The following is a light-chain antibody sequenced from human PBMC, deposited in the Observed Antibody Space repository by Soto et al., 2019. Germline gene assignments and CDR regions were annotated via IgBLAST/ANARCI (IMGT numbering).Light chain of an antibody. CDR1: TSNIGAPYD. CDR2: GDN. Sequence: QSVLTQPPSVSGAPGQRVSISCTGSTSNIGAPYDVHWYQHLPGTAPKLLIYGDNNRPSGVPDRFSGSKSGTSASLAITRLQAEDEADYYCSSYTSSSTLLFGGGTKVTVL. V-gene: IGLV1-40*01. J-gene: IGLJ2*01. CDR3: SSYTSSSTLL.